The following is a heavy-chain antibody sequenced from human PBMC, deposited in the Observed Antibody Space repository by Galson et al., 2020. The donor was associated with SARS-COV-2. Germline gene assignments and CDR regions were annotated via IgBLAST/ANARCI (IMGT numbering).Heavy chain of an antibody. CDR3: VRDHYYYDSDFFYWNF. V-gene: IGHV3-30*03. D-gene: IGHD3-22*01. CDR1: GFTFSTYG. Sequence: TGGSLRLSCSASGFTFSTYGMHWVRQAPGKGLEWVAVISYDGSNKYYADSVKGRFTISRDDSKNTVYLQMNSLRADDTAFYYCVRDHYYYDSDFFYWNFWGQGTLVTVSS. CDR2: ISYDGSNK. J-gene: IGHJ4*02.